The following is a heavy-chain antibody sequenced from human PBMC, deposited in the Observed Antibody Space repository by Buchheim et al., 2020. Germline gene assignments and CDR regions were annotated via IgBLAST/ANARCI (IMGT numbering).Heavy chain of an antibody. D-gene: IGHD6-6*01. J-gene: IGHJ4*02. CDR2: ISYDGSNK. V-gene: IGHV3-30-3*01. Sequence: QVQLVESGGGVVQPGRSLRLSRAASGFTFSSYAMHWVRQAPGKGLEWVAVISYDGSNKYYADSVKGRFTISRDNSKNTLYLQMNSLRAEDTAVYYCARSPGRYGSSYYFDYWGQGTL. CDR3: ARSPGRYGSSYYFDY. CDR1: GFTFSSYA.